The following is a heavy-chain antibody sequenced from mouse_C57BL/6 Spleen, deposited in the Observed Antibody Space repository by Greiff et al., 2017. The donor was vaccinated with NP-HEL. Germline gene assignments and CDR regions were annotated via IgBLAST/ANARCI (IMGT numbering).Heavy chain of an antibody. CDR2: IYPGDGDT. J-gene: IGHJ4*01. V-gene: IGHV1-82*01. CDR1: GYAFSSSW. D-gene: IGHD3-2*02. Sequence: QVQLQQSGPELVKPGASVKISCKASGYAFSSSWMNWVKQRPGKGLEWIGRIYPGDGDTNYNGKFKGKATLTADKSSSTAYMQLSSLTSEDSAVYFCARSSSGPYAMDYWGQGTSVTVSS. CDR3: ARSSSGPYAMDY.